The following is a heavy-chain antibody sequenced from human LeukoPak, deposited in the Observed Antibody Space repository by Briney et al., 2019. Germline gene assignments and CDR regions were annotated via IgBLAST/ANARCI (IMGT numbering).Heavy chain of an antibody. CDR3: ARDQHYDFWSGPDSYYMDV. D-gene: IGHD3-3*01. Sequence: SGTLSLTCAVSGGSISSSNWWSWVRQPPGKGLEWIGEIYHSGSTNYNPSLKSRVTMSVDTSKNQFSLKLSSVTAADTAVYYCARDQHYDFWSGPDSYYMDVWGKGTTVTVSS. V-gene: IGHV4-4*02. CDR1: GGSISSSNW. J-gene: IGHJ6*03. CDR2: IYHSGST.